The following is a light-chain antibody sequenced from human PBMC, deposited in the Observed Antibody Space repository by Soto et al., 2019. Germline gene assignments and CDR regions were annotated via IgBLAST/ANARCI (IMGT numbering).Light chain of an antibody. V-gene: IGKV3-15*01. Sequence: VMTQSPATLSVSPGESATLSCRASQSISNNLAWYQQKPGQAPRLLMYDASTRATGIPDRFSGSGSGAEFTLTISSPQSEDLAVYYCQQYNNWPRTFGQGTKVDIK. CDR2: DAS. J-gene: IGKJ1*01. CDR1: QSISNN. CDR3: QQYNNWPRT.